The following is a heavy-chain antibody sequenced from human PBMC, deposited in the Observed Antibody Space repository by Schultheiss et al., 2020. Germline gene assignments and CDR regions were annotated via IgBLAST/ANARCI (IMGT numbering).Heavy chain of an antibody. J-gene: IGHJ4*02. CDR2: IYSGGST. V-gene: IGHV3-23*03. CDR1: GFTFSSYA. CDR3: ARDARIAALYFDY. D-gene: IGHD6-6*01. Sequence: GESLKISCAASGFTFSSYAMSWVRQAPGKGLEWVSVIYSGGSTYYADSVKGRFTISSDNSKNTLYLQMNSLRAEDTAVYYCARDARIAALYFDYWGQGTLVTV.